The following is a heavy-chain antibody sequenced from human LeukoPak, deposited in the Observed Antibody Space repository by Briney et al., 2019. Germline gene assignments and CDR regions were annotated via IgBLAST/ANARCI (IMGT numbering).Heavy chain of an antibody. CDR1: GGSVSSGSYY. J-gene: IGHJ5*02. CDR2: IYYSGST. V-gene: IGHV4-61*01. Sequence: SETLSLTCTVSGGSVSSGSYYWSWIRQPPGKGLEWIGYIYYSGSTNHNPSLKSRVTISVDTSKNQFSLKLSSVTAADTAVYYCARESHVGWNIWFDPWGQGTLVTVSS. CDR3: ARESHVGWNIWFDP. D-gene: IGHD6-19*01.